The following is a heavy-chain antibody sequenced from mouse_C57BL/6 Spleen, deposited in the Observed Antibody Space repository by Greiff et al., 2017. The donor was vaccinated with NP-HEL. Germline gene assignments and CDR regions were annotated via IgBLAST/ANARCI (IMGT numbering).Heavy chain of an antibody. D-gene: IGHD1-1*01. V-gene: IGHV5-4*01. J-gene: IGHJ4*01. CDR3: ARGITTVVASYYYAMDY. CDR1: GFTFSSYA. Sequence: EVQLVESGGGLVKPGGSLKLSCAASGFTFSSYAMSWVRQTPEKRLEWVATISDGGSYTYYPDNVKGRFTISRDNAKNNLYLQMSHLKSEDTAMYYCARGITTVVASYYYAMDYWGQGTSVTVSS. CDR2: ISDGGSYT.